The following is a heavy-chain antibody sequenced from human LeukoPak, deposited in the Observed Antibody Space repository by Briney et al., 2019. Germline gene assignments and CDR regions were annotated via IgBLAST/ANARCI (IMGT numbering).Heavy chain of an antibody. CDR3: ARKRSSGWYVWNFDL. CDR1: GFTFDDYG. V-gene: IGHV3-20*04. J-gene: IGHJ2*01. D-gene: IGHD6-19*01. Sequence: GSLRLSCAASGFTFDDYGMSWVRQAPGKGLEWVSAINWNGGSTGYADSVKGRFTISRGNAKNSLYLQMNSLRVEDTALYYCARKRSSGWYVWNFDLWGRGTLVTVSS. CDR2: INWNGGST.